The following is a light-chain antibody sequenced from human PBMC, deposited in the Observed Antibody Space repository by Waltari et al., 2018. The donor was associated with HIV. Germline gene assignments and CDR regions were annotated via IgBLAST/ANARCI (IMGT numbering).Light chain of an antibody. CDR3: QSYDDTVSLEV. J-gene: IGLJ2*01. V-gene: IGLV1-40*01. Sequence: QSVLTQPPSVSGAPGQRVTISCTGSTSNIRGHPVHWFRQHPGAAPKLRLYDGYVRPSGVADRFSGSKSDTSASLAIAGLQAEDEADYYCQSYDDTVSLEVFGGGTRLTVL. CDR1: TSNIRGHP. CDR2: DGY.